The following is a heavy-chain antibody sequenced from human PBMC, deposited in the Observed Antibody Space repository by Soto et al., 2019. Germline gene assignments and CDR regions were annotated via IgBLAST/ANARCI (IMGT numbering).Heavy chain of an antibody. CDR3: ARGPDYSNFVYFDY. CDR2: IWNAGNNK. Sequence: QVQLVESGGGVVQPGRSLRLSCVASGFTFSSHAMNWVRQAPGKGLEWVALIWNAGNNKYYADAGSVKGRFTISRDNSRNTLYLEMNNVRGDDTAVYYCARGPDYSNFVYFDYWGQGTLVTVSS. D-gene: IGHD4-4*01. CDR1: GFTFSSHA. J-gene: IGHJ4*02. V-gene: IGHV3-33*01.